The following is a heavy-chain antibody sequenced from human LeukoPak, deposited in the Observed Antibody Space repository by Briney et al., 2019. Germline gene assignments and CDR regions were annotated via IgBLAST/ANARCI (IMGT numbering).Heavy chain of an antibody. J-gene: IGHJ3*02. CDR2: ISPKSGGT. V-gene: IGHV1-2*02. CDR3: ARARDSCRGGDCYSYAFDI. D-gene: IGHD2-21*02. CDR1: GYSFIDSY. Sequence: ASVKVSCKASGYSFIDSYMHWVRQAPGQGLEWMGWISPKSGGTNYAQKFKGRLTVTRDTSISTAYMELSWLTSDDTALYYCARARDSCRGGDCYSYAFDIWGQGTMVTVSS.